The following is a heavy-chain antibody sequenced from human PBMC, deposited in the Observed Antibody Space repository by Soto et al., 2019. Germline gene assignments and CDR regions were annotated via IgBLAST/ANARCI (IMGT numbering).Heavy chain of an antibody. CDR1: GFTFSSYG. J-gene: IGHJ5*02. CDR2: IWYDGSNK. CDR3: ARDNTCSGGSCYSYNWFDP. Sequence: QVQLVESGGGVVQPGRSLRLSCAASGFTFSSYGMHWVRQAPGKGLEWVAVIWYDGSNKYYADSVKGRFTISRDNSKNTLYLQMNSLRAEDTAVYYCARDNTCSGGSCYSYNWFDPWGQGTLVTVSS. V-gene: IGHV3-33*01. D-gene: IGHD2-15*01.